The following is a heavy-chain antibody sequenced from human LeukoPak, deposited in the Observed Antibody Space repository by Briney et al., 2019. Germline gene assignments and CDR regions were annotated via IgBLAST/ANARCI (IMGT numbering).Heavy chain of an antibody. V-gene: IGHV3-30*04. CDR1: GFTFSSYA. Sequence: GRSLRLSCAASGFTFSSYAMRWVRQAPGKGLEWVAVISYDGSNKYYADSVKGRFTISRDNSKNTLYLQMNSLRAEDTAVYYCARDRTSLGEEYYFDYWGQGTLVTVSS. D-gene: IGHD3-16*01. CDR2: ISYDGSNK. J-gene: IGHJ4*02. CDR3: ARDRTSLGEEYYFDY.